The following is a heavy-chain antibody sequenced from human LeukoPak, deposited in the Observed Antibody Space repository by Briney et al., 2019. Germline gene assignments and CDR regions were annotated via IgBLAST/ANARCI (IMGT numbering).Heavy chain of an antibody. J-gene: IGHJ4*02. CDR1: GGSISSSSYY. D-gene: IGHD3-10*01. V-gene: IGHV4-39*07. CDR2: IYYSGST. CDR3: ARGRYGSRPYYFDY. Sequence: PSETLSLTCTVSGGSISSSSYYWGWIRQPPGKGLEWIGSIYYSGSTYYNPSLKSRVTISVDTSKNQFSLKLSFVTAADTAVYYCARGRYGSRPYYFDYWGQGTLVTVSS.